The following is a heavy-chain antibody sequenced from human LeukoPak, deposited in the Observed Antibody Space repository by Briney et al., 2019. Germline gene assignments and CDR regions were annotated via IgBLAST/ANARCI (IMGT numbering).Heavy chain of an antibody. CDR2: IYHSGST. D-gene: IGHD4-23*01. CDR3: ARDRGTVAYYYYYYMDV. V-gene: IGHV4-4*02. CDR1: GGSISSSNW. J-gene: IGHJ6*03. Sequence: SETLSLTCAVSGGSISSSNWWSWVRQPPGKGLEWIGEIYHSGSTNYNPSLKSRVTISVDKSKNQFSLKLSSVTAADTAVYYCARDRGTVAYYYYYYMDVWGKGTMVTVSS.